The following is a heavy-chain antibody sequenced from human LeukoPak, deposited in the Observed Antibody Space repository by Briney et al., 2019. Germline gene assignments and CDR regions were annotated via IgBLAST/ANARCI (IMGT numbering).Heavy chain of an antibody. CDR1: GFTFSTYG. V-gene: IGHV3-48*04. D-gene: IGHD3-10*02. CDR3: AELGITMIGGV. CDR2: ISSSIGTI. J-gene: IGHJ6*04. Sequence: PEGSLRLSCAASGFTFSTYGVHWVRQAPGKGLEWVAYISSSIGTIYYADSVKGRFTISRDNAKNSLYLQMNSLRAEDTAVYYCAELGITMIGGVWGKGTTVTISS.